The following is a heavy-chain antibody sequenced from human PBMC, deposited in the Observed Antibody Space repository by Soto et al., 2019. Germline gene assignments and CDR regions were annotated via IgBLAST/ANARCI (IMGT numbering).Heavy chain of an antibody. Sequence: SETLSLTCTVSGGSVSSGSYYWSWIRQPPGKGLEWIGYIYHSGNTNYNPSLKSRVTISRDKSRNQFSLNLSSVTAADTAVYFCARAQYSSGWAHDYWGQGTLVTVSS. CDR2: IYHSGNT. V-gene: IGHV4-61*01. D-gene: IGHD6-19*01. CDR3: ARAQYSSGWAHDY. J-gene: IGHJ4*02. CDR1: GGSVSSGSYY.